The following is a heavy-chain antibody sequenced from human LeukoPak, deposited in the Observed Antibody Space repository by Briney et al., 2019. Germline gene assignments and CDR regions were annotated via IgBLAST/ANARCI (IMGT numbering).Heavy chain of an antibody. J-gene: IGHJ4*02. CDR1: GGTFSSYA. CDR2: MNPNSGNT. CDR3: ARSGGFGDYDFDY. D-gene: IGHD4-17*01. Sequence: ASVKVSCKASGGTFSSYAISWVRQATGQGLEWMGWMNPNSGNTGYAQKFQGRVTMTRNTSISTAYMELSSLRSEDTAVYYCARSGGFGDYDFDYWGQGTLVTVSS. V-gene: IGHV1-8*02.